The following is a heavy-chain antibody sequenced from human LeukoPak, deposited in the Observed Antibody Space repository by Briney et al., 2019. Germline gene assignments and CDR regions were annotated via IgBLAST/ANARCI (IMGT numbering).Heavy chain of an antibody. V-gene: IGHV1-24*01. CDR3: ATDIAAAGPFDY. Sequence: GASVKVSCKVSGYTLTELSMHWVRQAPGKGLEWMGGFDPEDGETIYAQKFQGRVTMTEDTSTDTAYMELSSLRSEDTAVYYCATDIAAAGPFDYWGQGILVTVSS. CDR1: GYTLTELS. D-gene: IGHD6-13*01. CDR2: FDPEDGET. J-gene: IGHJ4*02.